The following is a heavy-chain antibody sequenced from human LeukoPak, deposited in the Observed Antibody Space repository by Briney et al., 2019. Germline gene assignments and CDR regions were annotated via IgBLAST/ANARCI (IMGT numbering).Heavy chain of an antibody. J-gene: IGHJ4*02. V-gene: IGHV3-23*01. CDR2: ISGSGGST. D-gene: IGHD1-1*01. Sequence: GGSLRLSCAASGFTFSSYAMSWVRQAPGKGLEWVSAISGSGGSTYYADSVKGRFTISRDNSKNTLYLQMNSLRAEDTAVYYCATSNTGTFLYFDYWGQGTLVTVSS. CDR3: ATSNTGTFLYFDY. CDR1: GFTFSSYA.